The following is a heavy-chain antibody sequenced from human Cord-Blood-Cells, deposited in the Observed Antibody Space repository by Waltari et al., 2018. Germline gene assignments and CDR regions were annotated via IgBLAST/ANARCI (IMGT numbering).Heavy chain of an antibody. J-gene: IGHJ3*02. D-gene: IGHD2-8*02. CDR3: ARDISADGVLVTDAFDI. CDR1: GGTFSSDA. Sequence: QVQLVQSGAAVTKPGSSVTVSCKASGGTFSSDALSRVPQAPGQGLEWMGGIIPIFGTANYAQKFQGRVTITADESTSTAYMELSSLRSEDTAVYYCARDISADGVLVTDAFDIWGQGTMVTVSS. V-gene: IGHV1-69*01. CDR2: IIPIFGTA.